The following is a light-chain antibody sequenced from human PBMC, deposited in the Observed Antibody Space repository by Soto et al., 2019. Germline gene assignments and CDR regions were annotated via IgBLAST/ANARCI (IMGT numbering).Light chain of an antibody. V-gene: IGKV1-5*01. CDR1: QSISSW. CDR3: QQYNSWWT. J-gene: IGKJ1*01. CDR2: DAS. Sequence: DIQMTQCPSTLSACXXDRVTITCRASQSISSWLAWYQQKPGKAPKLLIYDASSLESGVPSRFSGSGSGTEFTLTISSLQPDDFATYYCQQYNSWWTFGQGTKVDIK.